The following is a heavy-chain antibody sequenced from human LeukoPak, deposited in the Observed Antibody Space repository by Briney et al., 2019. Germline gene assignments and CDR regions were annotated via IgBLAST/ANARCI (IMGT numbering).Heavy chain of an antibody. Sequence: PSETLSLTCAVYGGSFSGYYWSWIRQPPGKGLEWIGETNHSGSTNYNPSLKSRVTISVDTSKNQFSLKLSSVTSADTAVYYCARTHPKYIPLYYFDYWGQGTLVTVSS. V-gene: IGHV4-34*01. J-gene: IGHJ4*02. CDR1: GGSFSGYY. CDR2: TNHSGST. D-gene: IGHD2-2*02. CDR3: ARTHPKYIPLYYFDY.